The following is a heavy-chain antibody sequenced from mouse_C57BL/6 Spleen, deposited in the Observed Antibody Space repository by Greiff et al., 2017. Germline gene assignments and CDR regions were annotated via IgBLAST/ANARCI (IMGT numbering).Heavy chain of an antibody. CDR2: ISSGSSTI. V-gene: IGHV5-17*01. Sequence: EVQLQESGGGLVKPGGSLKLSCAASGFTFSDYGMHWVRQAPEKGLEWVAYISSGSSTIYYADTVKGRFTISRDNAKNTLFLQMTSLRSEDTAMYYCARGTYYSNYYAMDYWGQGTSVTVSS. CDR1: GFTFSDYG. CDR3: ARGTYYSNYYAMDY. D-gene: IGHD2-5*01. J-gene: IGHJ4*01.